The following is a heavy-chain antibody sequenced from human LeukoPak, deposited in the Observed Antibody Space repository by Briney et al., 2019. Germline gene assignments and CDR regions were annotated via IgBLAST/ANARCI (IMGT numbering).Heavy chain of an antibody. D-gene: IGHD2-15*01. V-gene: IGHV4-4*07. CDR3: AKGDIVVGGGRNWFDP. CDR2: VSTSGNI. J-gene: IGHJ5*02. CDR1: GGSISRRF. Sequence: PSETLSLTCTVSGGSISRRFCSWIRQPAGKGLEWIGRVSTSGNINYNPSLRSRITMSVDTSNNQFSLKLTSVTAADTAVYYCAKGDIVVGGGRNWFDPWGQGILVTVSS.